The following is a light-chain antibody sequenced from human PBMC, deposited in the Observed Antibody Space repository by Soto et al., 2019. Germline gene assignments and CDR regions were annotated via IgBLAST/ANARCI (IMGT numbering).Light chain of an antibody. CDR1: KHVSNS. CDR3: QQHNNWPPWT. CDR2: GAS. V-gene: IGKV3-15*01. J-gene: IGKJ1*01. Sequence: DIVMTQYPATPSVSPRERATLSFGARKHVSNSLAWYHQKHAQAPRLLIYGASTRATSRAAWFSGSSSGTEFTLTISSLQSEDFAVYYCQQHNNWPPWTFGQGSMVDI.